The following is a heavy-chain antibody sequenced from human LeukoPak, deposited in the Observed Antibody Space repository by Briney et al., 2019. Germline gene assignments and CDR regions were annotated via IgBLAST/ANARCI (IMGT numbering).Heavy chain of an antibody. CDR2: INHSGST. D-gene: IGHD3-16*01. J-gene: IGHJ4*02. CDR3: ARHGVAGRFDY. V-gene: IGHV4-34*01. Sequence: PSETLSLTCAVYGGSFSGYYWSWIRQPPGKGLEWIGEINHSGSTNYNPSLKSRVTISIDTSKNQFSLKLSSVTAADTAVYYCARHGVAGRFDYWGQGTLVTVSP. CDR1: GGSFSGYY.